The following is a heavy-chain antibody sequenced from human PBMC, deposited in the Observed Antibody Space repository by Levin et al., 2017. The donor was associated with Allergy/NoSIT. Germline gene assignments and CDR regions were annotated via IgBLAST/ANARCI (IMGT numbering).Heavy chain of an antibody. D-gene: IGHD4-23*01. Sequence: KVSCQASGYSFSSFWFGWVRQRPGKGLEWMGLIFPSDSDTRVSPSFQGHIIMSVDKSINTAYLQWSSLKPSDSAMYYCARRDSDGSNSFDYWGQGTLVTVSP. CDR1: GYSFSSFW. V-gene: IGHV5-51*01. CDR3: ARRDSDGSNSFDY. CDR2: IFPSDSDT. J-gene: IGHJ4*02.